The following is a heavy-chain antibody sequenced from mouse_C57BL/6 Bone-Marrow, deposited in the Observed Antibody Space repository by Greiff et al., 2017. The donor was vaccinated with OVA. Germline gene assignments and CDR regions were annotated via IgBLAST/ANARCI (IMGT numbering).Heavy chain of an antibody. CDR1: GYTFTSYW. CDR3: AKEGGINYGSSLYWYFDV. CDR2: IDPSDSYT. Sequence: QVQLQQPGAELVMPGASVKLSCKASGYTFTSYWMHWVKQRPGQGLEWIGEIDPSDSYTNYNQKFKGKSTLTVDKSSSTAYMQLSSLTSEDSAVYYCAKEGGINYGSSLYWYFDVWGTGTTVTVSS. D-gene: IGHD1-1*01. V-gene: IGHV1-69*01. J-gene: IGHJ1*03.